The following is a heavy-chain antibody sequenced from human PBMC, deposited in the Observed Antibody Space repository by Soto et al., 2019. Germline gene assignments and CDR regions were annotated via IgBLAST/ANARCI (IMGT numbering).Heavy chain of an antibody. J-gene: IGHJ4*02. D-gene: IGHD4-17*01. CDR2: FYPGDSDT. CDR1: GYYFPSYW. V-gene: IGHV5-51*01. Sequence: VESLKISCNGSGYYFPSYWIGWVRQMPWKGLEWMGIFYPGDSDTRYSPSFQGQVTISADRSISTAYLQWSSLKPSDTAMYYCARQGNGAEGFDYWGQGTLVTVSS. CDR3: ARQGNGAEGFDY.